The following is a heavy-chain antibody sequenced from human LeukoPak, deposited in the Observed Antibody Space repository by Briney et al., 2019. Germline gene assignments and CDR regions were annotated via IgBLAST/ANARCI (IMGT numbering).Heavy chain of an antibody. J-gene: IGHJ4*02. CDR3: VREGLGELTLDY. CDR1: GYTFTNYG. V-gene: IGHV1-18*01. D-gene: IGHD3-16*01. CDR2: ISTSNGDT. Sequence: GASVKVSCQASGYTFTNYGINWVRQAPGQGLEWMGWISTSNGDTTYTQKFQGRVIMTTDTSTNTAYMEVRSLRSDDTAIYYCVREGLGELTLDYWGQGTLVIVST.